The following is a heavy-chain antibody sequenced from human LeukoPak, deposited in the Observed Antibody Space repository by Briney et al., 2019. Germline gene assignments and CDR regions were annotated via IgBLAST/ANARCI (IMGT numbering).Heavy chain of an antibody. Sequence: KPSETLSLTCTVSGGSISSYYWSWIRQPPGKGLEWIGYIYYSGSTNYNPSLKSRVTISVDTSKNQFSLKLSAVTAADTAVYYCASRFLRGEYFDYWGQGTLVTVSS. CDR3: ASRFLRGEYFDY. J-gene: IGHJ4*02. CDR2: IYYSGST. CDR1: GGSISSYY. D-gene: IGHD3-10*01. V-gene: IGHV4-59*08.